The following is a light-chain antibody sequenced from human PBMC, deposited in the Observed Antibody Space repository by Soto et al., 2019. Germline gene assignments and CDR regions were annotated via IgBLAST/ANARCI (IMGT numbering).Light chain of an antibody. J-gene: IGLJ1*01. CDR3: SSYTSRDTLV. CDR2: EVI. Sequence: QSVLTQPASVSGSPGQSITISCTGTSSDGGGYNYVSWYQQHPDKAPKLIICEVINRPAGGANRCSGSKAGNTTSQTNGGLQAEDEADYYCSSYTSRDTLVFGTGTKVTVL. CDR1: SSDGGGYNY. V-gene: IGLV2-14*01.